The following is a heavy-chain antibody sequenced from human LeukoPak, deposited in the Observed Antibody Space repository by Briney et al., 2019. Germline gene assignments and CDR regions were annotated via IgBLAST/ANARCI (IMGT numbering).Heavy chain of an antibody. D-gene: IGHD1-7*01. V-gene: IGHV4-34*01. CDR2: INDSGRA. CDR1: GGSFSNYY. J-gene: IGHJ6*03. CDR3: ARRWNYGRNYYIDV. Sequence: SETLSLTCAVYGGSFSNYYWSWIRQTPGKGMEWIGGINDSGRANYNPSLMSRVTVSVDTSKNQFSLRLTSVTATDTAVYYCARRWNYGRNYYIDVWGKGAAVSVSS.